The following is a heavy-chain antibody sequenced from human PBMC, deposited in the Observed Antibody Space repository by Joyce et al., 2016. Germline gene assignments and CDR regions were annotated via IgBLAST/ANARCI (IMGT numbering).Heavy chain of an antibody. Sequence: QVQLVQSGTEVRKPGSSVKVSCQASGGTFSSYIISWVRQAPGQGLEWMGRIIHMFGIGNYAQKFQGRVTITADKPTSTAYMELSSLRSEDTAVYYCAREPPYSSGWSGYFDYWGQGTLVTISS. D-gene: IGHD6-19*01. J-gene: IGHJ4*02. CDR2: IIHMFGIG. V-gene: IGHV1-69*08. CDR3: AREPPYSSGWSGYFDY. CDR1: GGTFSSYI.